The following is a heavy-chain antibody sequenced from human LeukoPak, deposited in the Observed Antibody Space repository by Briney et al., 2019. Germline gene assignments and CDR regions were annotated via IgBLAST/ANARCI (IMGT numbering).Heavy chain of an antibody. V-gene: IGHV3-15*01. J-gene: IGHJ4*02. CDR1: GFTFSDAR. CDR2: IKSKTDGGTT. Sequence: GGSLRLSRAASGFTFSDARMSLVRQAPGKGLEWVGRIKSKTDGGTTDYAAPVKGRFTISRDDSKNTLYLQMNSLETEDTAVYYCTTAKVGYWGQGTLVTVSS. CDR3: TTAKVGY.